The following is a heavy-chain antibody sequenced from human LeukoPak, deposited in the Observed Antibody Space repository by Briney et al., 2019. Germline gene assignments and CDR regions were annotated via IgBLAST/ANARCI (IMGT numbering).Heavy chain of an antibody. CDR1: GGSISSYY. Sequence: PSETLSLTCTVSGGSISSYYWSWIRQPPGKGLEWIGYIYYSGSTNYNPSLKSRVTISVDTSKNQSSLKLSSVTAADTAVYYCARATPAVDYGDYVDYFDYWGQGTLVTVSS. CDR2: IYYSGST. J-gene: IGHJ4*02. D-gene: IGHD4-17*01. CDR3: ARATPAVDYGDYVDYFDY. V-gene: IGHV4-59*01.